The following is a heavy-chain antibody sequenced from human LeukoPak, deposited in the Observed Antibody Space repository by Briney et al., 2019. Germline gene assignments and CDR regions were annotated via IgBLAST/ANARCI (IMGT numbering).Heavy chain of an antibody. V-gene: IGHV1-18*01. D-gene: IGHD6-19*01. Sequence: ASVKGSCKASVDTFTSDGISWVRQAPGEGLEWVGWICAYTGTTNYAQKLQGRVTMTTDTSTSTAYMELRSLRSDDTAVYYCARGYSSGWYEAYYYYYGMDVWGQGTTVTVSS. CDR1: VDTFTSDG. J-gene: IGHJ6*02. CDR2: ICAYTGTT. CDR3: ARGYSSGWYEAYYYYYGMDV.